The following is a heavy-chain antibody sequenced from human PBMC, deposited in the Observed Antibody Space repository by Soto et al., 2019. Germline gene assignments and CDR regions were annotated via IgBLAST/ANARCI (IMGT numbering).Heavy chain of an antibody. Sequence: SETLSLTCTVSGGSISSGDYYWSWIRQPPGKGLEWIGYIYHSGSTYYNPSLKSRVTISVNTSKNQFSLKLSSVTAADTAVYYCARAYGGYADYWGQGALVTVSS. CDR1: GGSISSGDYY. D-gene: IGHD5-12*01. CDR2: IYHSGST. J-gene: IGHJ4*02. CDR3: ARAYGGYADY. V-gene: IGHV4-30-4*02.